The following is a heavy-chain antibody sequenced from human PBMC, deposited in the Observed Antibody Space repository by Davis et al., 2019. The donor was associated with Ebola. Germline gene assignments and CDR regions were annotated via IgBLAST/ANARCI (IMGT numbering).Heavy chain of an antibody. V-gene: IGHV1-18*01. CDR1: GYTFGRYY. D-gene: IGHD1-26*01. Sequence: ASVKVSCKASGYTFGRYYIHWVRQAPGQGLEWMGWISAYNGNTNYAQKVQGRVTMTTDTSTGTAYLDLRSLRSDDTAVYFCARTSIVGTTTTTSDIWGQGTLVTVSS. CDR3: ARTSIVGTTTTTSDI. CDR2: ISAYNGNT. J-gene: IGHJ3*02.